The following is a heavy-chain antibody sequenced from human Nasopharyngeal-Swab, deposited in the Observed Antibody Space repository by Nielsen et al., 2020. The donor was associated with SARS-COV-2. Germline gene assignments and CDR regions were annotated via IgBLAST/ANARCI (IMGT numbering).Heavy chain of an antibody. D-gene: IGHD2-21*02. CDR3: ARGPALAYCGGDCYPLGGYFDL. V-gene: IGHV4-34*01. CDR1: GGSFSGYY. CDR2: INHSGST. J-gene: IGHJ2*01. Sequence: SETLPLTCAVYGGSFSGYYWSWIRQPPGKGLEWIGEINHSGSTNYNPSLKSRVTISVDTSKNQFSLKLSSVTAADTAVYYCARGPALAYCGGDCYPLGGYFDLWGRGTLVTVSS.